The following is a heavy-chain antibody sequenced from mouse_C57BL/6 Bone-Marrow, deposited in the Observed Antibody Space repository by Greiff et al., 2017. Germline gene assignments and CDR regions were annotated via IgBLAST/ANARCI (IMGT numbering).Heavy chain of an antibody. D-gene: IGHD2-1*01. CDR2: IYPYNGVS. CDR3: ASSRGNYVKFAY. CDR1: GYSFTGYY. V-gene: IGHV1-31*01. Sequence: EVKLLESGPELVKPGASVKISCKASGYSFTGYYMHWVKQSHGNILDWIGYIYPYNGVSSYNQKFKGKATLTVDKSSSTAYMEIRSLTSEESAVYDCASSRGNYVKFAYWGQGTLVTVSA. J-gene: IGHJ3*01.